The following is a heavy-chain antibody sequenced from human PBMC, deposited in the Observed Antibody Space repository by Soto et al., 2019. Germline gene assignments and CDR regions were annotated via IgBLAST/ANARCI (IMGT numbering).Heavy chain of an antibody. Sequence: QVQLVQSGAEVKKPGASVKVSCKASGYTFTSYGISWVRQAPGQGLEWMGWSSAYNGNTNYAQKLQGRLTMTTDTSTSTAYMELRSLRSDDTAVYYCARSHVDIVATIKWAVGDDYWGQGTLVTVSS. D-gene: IGHD5-12*01. J-gene: IGHJ4*02. CDR2: SSAYNGNT. CDR3: ARSHVDIVATIKWAVGDDY. V-gene: IGHV1-18*01. CDR1: GYTFTSYG.